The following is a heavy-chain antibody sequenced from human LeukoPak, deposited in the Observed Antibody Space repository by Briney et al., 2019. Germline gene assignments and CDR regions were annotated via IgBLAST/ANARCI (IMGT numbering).Heavy chain of an antibody. V-gene: IGHV3-48*02. CDR1: GFTFSSFT. Sequence: GGSLRLSCATSGFTFSSFTMNWVRQAPGKGLEWVSYISSSSGTIYYADSVKGRFTISRDNAENSLYLQMNSLRDEDTAVYYCARDLNLYDSSGYYPRWGQGTLVTVSS. CDR3: ARDLNLYDSSGYYPR. CDR2: ISSSSGTI. D-gene: IGHD3-22*01. J-gene: IGHJ4*02.